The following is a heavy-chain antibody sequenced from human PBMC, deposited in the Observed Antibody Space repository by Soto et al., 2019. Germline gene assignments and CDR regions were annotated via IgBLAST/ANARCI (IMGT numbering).Heavy chain of an antibody. V-gene: IGHV3-11*01. CDR3: ARDQGYYDSSGYFDY. CDR2: ISSSGSII. D-gene: IGHD3-22*01. CDR1: GFTFSDYC. J-gene: IGHJ4*02. Sequence: GGSLRLSCAASGFTFSDYCMSWIRQAPGKGLEWVSYISSSGSIIYYADSVKGRFTTSRDNARNSLYLQLNSLRAEDTAVYYCARDQGYYDSSGYFDYWGQGTLVTVSS.